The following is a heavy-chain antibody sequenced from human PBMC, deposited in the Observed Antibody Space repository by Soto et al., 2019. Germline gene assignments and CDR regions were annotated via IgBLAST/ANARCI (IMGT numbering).Heavy chain of an antibody. Sequence: PSETLSLTCTVSGGSISSSSYYWGWIRQPPGKGLEWIGSIYYSGSTYYNPSLKSRVTISVDTSKNQFSLKLSSVTAADTAVYYCARYGLFRGFILNPEFSSYYYVMDVWGKGTTVT. J-gene: IGHJ6*04. CDR3: ARYGLFRGFILNPEFSSYYYVMDV. CDR2: IYYSGST. D-gene: IGHD3-10*01. CDR1: GGSISSSSYY. V-gene: IGHV4-39*01.